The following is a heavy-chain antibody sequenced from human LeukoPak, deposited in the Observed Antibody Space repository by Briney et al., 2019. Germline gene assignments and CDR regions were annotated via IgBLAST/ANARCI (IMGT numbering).Heavy chain of an antibody. CDR1: GFTFSTYW. D-gene: IGHD6-19*01. J-gene: IGHJ3*02. V-gene: IGHV3-74*01. CDR3: AREANSGYSSGDDAFDI. CDR2: INGEGRST. Sequence: PGGSLRLSCAASGFTFSTYWMHWVRQAPGKGLVWVSRINGEGRSTSHADSVKGRFTISRDNATNTLYLQMNSLRAEDTAVYYCAREANSGYSSGDDAFDIWGQGTMVSVSS.